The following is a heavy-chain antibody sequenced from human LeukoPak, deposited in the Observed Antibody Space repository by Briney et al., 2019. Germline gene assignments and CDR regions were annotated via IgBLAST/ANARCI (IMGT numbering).Heavy chain of an antibody. V-gene: IGHV4-59*01. CDR2: IYYSGST. CDR1: GGSISSYY. D-gene: IGHD6-13*01. Sequence: SETLSLTCTVSGGSISSYYWSWIRQPPGKGLEWIGYIYYSGSTNYNPSLKSRVTISVDTFKNQFSLKLSSVTAADTAVYYCARDGSSSTSPFDYWGQGTLVTVSS. J-gene: IGHJ4*02. CDR3: ARDGSSSTSPFDY.